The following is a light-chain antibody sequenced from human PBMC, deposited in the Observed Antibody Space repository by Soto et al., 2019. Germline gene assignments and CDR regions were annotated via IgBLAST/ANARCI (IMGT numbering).Light chain of an antibody. V-gene: IGKV2-30*02. CDR1: QSLIHSDGSTY. J-gene: IGKJ1*01. CDR3: MQGTHWQWT. Sequence: DVVMTQSPLSLPVTLGQPASISCRSSQSLIHSDGSTYLNWFQQRPGQSPRRLIYEVSDRDSGVPERFSGSGSFTDFTLKISRVEADDVGVYYCMQGTHWQWTFGQGTEVEIK. CDR2: EVS.